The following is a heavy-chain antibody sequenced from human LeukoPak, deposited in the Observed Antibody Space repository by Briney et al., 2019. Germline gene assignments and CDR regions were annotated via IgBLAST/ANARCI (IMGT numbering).Heavy chain of an antibody. CDR2: IYYSGST. D-gene: IGHD6-13*01. V-gene: IGHV4-30-4*02. CDR3: ASSSWSYYYYYGMDV. J-gene: IGHJ6*02. CDR1: GGSISSSDYY. Sequence: SETLSLTCTVSGGSISSSDYYWSWIRQPPGKGLEWIGYIYYSGSTYYNPSLKSRVTISVDTSKNQFSLKLSSVTAADTAVYYCASSSWSYYYYYGMDVWGQGTTVTVSS.